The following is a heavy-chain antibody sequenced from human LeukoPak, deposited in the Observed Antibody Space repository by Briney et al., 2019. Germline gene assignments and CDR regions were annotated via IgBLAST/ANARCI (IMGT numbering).Heavy chain of an antibody. CDR3: ARESYYDSSGYSHDAFDV. CDR1: GGSISSSSYY. CDR2: IYYSGNT. J-gene: IGHJ3*01. D-gene: IGHD3-22*01. V-gene: IGHV4-39*07. Sequence: SETLSLICTVSGGSISSSSYYWGWIRQPPVKGLEWIGSIYYSGNTYYAPSLKSRVTISLDTSKNQFSLKLSSVTAADTAVYYCARESYYDSSGYSHDAFDVWGHGTMVTVSS.